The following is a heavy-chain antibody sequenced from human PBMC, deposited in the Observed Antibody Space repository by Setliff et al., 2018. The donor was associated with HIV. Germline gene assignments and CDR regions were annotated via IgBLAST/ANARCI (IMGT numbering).Heavy chain of an antibody. Sequence: ASVKVSCKASGFIFTDYQIHWVRQAPGQRLEWMGWISAYNGITNYAQNLQGRVTIITDTSTSTAYMELSSLRSEHTAVYYCARGITAAGTGFGYWGQGTLVTVSS. CDR2: ISAYNGIT. V-gene: IGHV1-18*04. D-gene: IGHD6-13*01. CDR3: ARGITAAGTGFGY. CDR1: GFIFTDYQ. J-gene: IGHJ4*02.